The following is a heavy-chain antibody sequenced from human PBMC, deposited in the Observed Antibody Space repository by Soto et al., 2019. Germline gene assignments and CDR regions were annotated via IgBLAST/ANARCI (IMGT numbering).Heavy chain of an antibody. V-gene: IGHV4-34*01. J-gene: IGHJ5*02. Sequence: SETLSLTCAVYGGSFSGYQWTWIRQLPGKGLEWIGSINDSGTANYNPSLKSRLAIDVDTPKNQFSLRLSSVTAADTAVYYCATRSGDYVGWFDPWGQGTRVTVSS. D-gene: IGHD4-17*01. CDR2: INDSGTA. CDR3: ATRSGDYVGWFDP. CDR1: GGSFSGYQ.